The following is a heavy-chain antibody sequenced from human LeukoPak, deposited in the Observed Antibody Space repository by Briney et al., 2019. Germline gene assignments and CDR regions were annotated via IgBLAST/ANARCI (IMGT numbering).Heavy chain of an antibody. CDR2: IIPIFGTA. J-gene: IGHJ3*02. CDR1: GGTFSSYA. CDR3: ARDLRGYYYGSGSYYPDAFDI. Sequence: ASVKVSCKASGGTFSSYAISWVRQAPGQGLEWMGGIIPIFGTANYAQKFQGRVTITADESTSTAYMELSSLRSEDTAVYYCARDLRGYYYGSGSYYPDAFDIWGQGTMVTVSS. V-gene: IGHV1-69*13. D-gene: IGHD3-10*01.